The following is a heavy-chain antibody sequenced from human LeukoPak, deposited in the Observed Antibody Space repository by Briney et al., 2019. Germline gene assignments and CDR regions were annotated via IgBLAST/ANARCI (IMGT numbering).Heavy chain of an antibody. CDR3: ARGPEAMIEVGYFDL. D-gene: IGHD3-22*01. CDR1: GFTFSSYS. Sequence: GGSLRLSCAASGFTFSSYSMNWVRQAPGKGLEWVSSISSSSSYIYYADSVKGRFTISRDNAKNSLYLQMNSLRDEDTAVYYCARGPEAMIEVGYFDLWGRGTLVTVSS. CDR2: ISSSSSYI. V-gene: IGHV3-21*01. J-gene: IGHJ2*01.